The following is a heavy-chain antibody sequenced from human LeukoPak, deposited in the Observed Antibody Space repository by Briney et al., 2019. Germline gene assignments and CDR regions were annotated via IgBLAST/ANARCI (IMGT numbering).Heavy chain of an antibody. D-gene: IGHD3-10*01. J-gene: IGHJ4*02. CDR3: ASFLVRGVTTFQY. CDR2: ISGSGGST. V-gene: IGHV3-23*01. CDR1: GFTFSSYA. Sequence: TGGSLRLSCAASGFTFSSYAMSWVRQAPGKGLEWVSAISGSGGSTYYADSVKGRFTISRDNSKNTLYLQMNSLRDEDTAVYSCASFLVRGVTTFQYWGQGTLVTVSS.